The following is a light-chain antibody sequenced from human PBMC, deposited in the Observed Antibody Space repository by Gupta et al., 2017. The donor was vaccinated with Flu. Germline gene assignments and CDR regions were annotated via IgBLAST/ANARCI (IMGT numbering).Light chain of an antibody. CDR1: ISNIAGNP. CDR3: AALDDRRNGPNWV. V-gene: IGLV1-44*01. J-gene: IGLJ3*02. Sequence: QSVLTQPPSASGTPGPRVTIPSSASISNIAGNPLYCYQQRPGTAPTRILFYNTQRTPAVPDPLSCASSGTAASLAISALPAADEAAYYCAALDDRRNGPNWVFGGGTKLTVL. CDR2: YNT.